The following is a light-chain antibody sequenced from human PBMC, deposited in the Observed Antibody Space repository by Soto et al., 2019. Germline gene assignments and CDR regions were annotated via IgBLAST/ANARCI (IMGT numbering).Light chain of an antibody. Sequence: NFMLTQPHSVSESPGKTVTISCTGSSGSIASNYVQWYQQRPGSAPTTVIYEDNQRPSGVPDRFSGSIDSSSNSASLTISGLETEDEADYYCKSYDSTTVVFGGGTKLTVL. V-gene: IGLV6-57*02. CDR3: KSYDSTTVV. J-gene: IGLJ2*01. CDR2: EDN. CDR1: SGSIASNY.